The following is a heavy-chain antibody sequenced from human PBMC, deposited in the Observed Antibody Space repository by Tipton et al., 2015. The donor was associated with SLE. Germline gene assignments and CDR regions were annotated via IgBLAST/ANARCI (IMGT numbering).Heavy chain of an antibody. V-gene: IGHV4-61*09. CDR2: IYPSGST. CDR1: GGSISSGSYY. CDR3: ARDSSSGWHEFDY. D-gene: IGHD6-19*01. Sequence: TLSLTCTVSGGSISSGSYYWTWIRQPAGKGLEWIGYIYPSGSTNFHPSLKSRVTISMDTSKNQFSLNLTSVTPEDTAVYYCARDSSSGWHEFDYWGQGTLVTVSS. J-gene: IGHJ4*02.